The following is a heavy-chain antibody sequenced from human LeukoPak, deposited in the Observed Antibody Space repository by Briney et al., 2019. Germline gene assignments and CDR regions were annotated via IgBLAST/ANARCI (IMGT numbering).Heavy chain of an antibody. Sequence: SETLSLTCTVSGGSITNYYWSWIRQPPGKRLEWIGYIYYSGSTNYNPSLKSRVTMSLDTSKNQFSLKLRSVTATDTAVYYCLSHYREFMLFESWGQGTLGTLSS. D-gene: IGHD3-16*02. CDR3: LSHYREFMLFES. CDR2: IYYSGST. J-gene: IGHJ4*02. V-gene: IGHV4-59*08. CDR1: GGSITNYY.